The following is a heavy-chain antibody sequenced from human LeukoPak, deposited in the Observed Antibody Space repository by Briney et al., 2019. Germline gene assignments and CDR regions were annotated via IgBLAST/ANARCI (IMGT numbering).Heavy chain of an antibody. J-gene: IGHJ4*02. CDR2: IYYSGST. D-gene: IGHD6-13*01. V-gene: IGHV4-59*04. CDR1: GGSISSYY. Sequence: SETLSLTCTVSGGSISSYYWSWIRQPPGKGLEWIATIYYSGSTYYNPSLRSRVTISVDTSKNQFSLKLSSVTAADTAVYYCARNLFSSAWSSAGFDYWGQGSLVTVSS. CDR3: ARNLFSSAWSSAGFDY.